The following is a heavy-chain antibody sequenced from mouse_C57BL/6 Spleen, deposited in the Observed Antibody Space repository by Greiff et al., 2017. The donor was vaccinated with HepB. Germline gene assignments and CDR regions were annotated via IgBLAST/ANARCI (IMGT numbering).Heavy chain of an antibody. D-gene: IGHD2-4*01. J-gene: IGHJ1*03. CDR3: ARHPYDYDWYFDV. V-gene: IGHV5-17*01. CDR2: ISSGSSTI. CDR1: GFTFSDYG. Sequence: VQLKESGGGLVKPGGSLKLSCAASGFTFSDYGMHWVRQAPEKGLEWVAYISSGSSTIYYADTVKGRFTISRDNAKNTLFLQMTSLRSEDTAMYYCARHPYDYDWYFDVWGTGTTVTVSS.